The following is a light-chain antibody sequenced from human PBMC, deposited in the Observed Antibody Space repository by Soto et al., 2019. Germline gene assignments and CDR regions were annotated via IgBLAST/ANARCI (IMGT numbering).Light chain of an antibody. Sequence: VCTKSPGTLSLSPGERATLSCRASQSVSSSYLAWYQQKPGQAPKVLIYRASSRATGIPDRFSGSGSGTDFTLTISRLEPEDFAVYYCQQYGSSPLTFGGGTKVDIK. CDR2: RAS. CDR1: QSVSSSY. J-gene: IGKJ4*01. CDR3: QQYGSSPLT. V-gene: IGKV3-20*01.